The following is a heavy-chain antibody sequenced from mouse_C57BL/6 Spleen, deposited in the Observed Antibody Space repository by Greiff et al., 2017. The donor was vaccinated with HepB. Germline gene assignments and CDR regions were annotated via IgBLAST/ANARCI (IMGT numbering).Heavy chain of an antibody. CDR1: GYTFTDYY. Sequence: VQLQQSGAELVKPGASVKISCKASGYTFTDYYINWVKQRPGQGLEWIGKIGPGSGSTYYNEKFKGKATLTADKSSSTAYLQLSSLTSEDSAVYFGAGEVITNAWVAYWGQGTRFTVSA. V-gene: IGHV1-77*01. J-gene: IGHJ3*01. D-gene: IGHD1-1*01. CDR2: IGPGSGST. CDR3: AGEVITNAWVAY.